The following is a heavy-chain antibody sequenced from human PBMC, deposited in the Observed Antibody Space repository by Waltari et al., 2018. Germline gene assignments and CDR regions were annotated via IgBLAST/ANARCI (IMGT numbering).Heavy chain of an antibody. Sequence: EAQVVEFGGGLVQPGGSLRLHCAAAGIPFHYKGIHWVRESAGRGLEWVSRITWNGGHRVYADFVKGRFTVSKDDAKNSLYLQMNSLTTEDTALYYCARGARYFDWNHDAFDIWGRGTMVIVSS. D-gene: IGHD3-9*01. V-gene: IGHV3-9*01. CDR3: ARGARYFDWNHDAFDI. J-gene: IGHJ3*02. CDR2: ITWNGGHR. CDR1: GIPFHYKG.